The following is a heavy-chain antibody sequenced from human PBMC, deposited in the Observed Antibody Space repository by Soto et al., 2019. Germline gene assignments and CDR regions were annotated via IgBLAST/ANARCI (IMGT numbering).Heavy chain of an antibody. CDR1: GFTYSSYA. Sequence: VPPGGSLRLSCAASGFTYSSYAMSWVRQAPVKGLEWVSAISSSSSTIYYADSVKGRFTISRDNAKNSLYLQMNSLRDEDTAVYYCAVLITTEGRSYYYYGMDVWGQGTTVTVYS. CDR3: AVLITTEGRSYYYYGMDV. V-gene: IGHV3-48*02. CDR2: ISSSSSTI. J-gene: IGHJ6*02. D-gene: IGHD3-22*01.